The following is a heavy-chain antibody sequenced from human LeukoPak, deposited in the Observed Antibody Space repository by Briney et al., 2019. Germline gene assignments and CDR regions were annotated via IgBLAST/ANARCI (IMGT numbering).Heavy chain of an antibody. Sequence: GGSLRLSCAASGITFSDYYMLWIRQAPGKGLVWVSYISSSCRYTNYADSVKGRFTISRDNAKNSLYLQMNSLRAEDTAVYYCARVGADYCGSGSYRAFDIWGQGTMVTVSS. D-gene: IGHD3-10*01. V-gene: IGHV3-11*06. CDR3: ARVGADYCGSGSYRAFDI. CDR2: ISSSCRYT. CDR1: GITFSDYY. J-gene: IGHJ3*02.